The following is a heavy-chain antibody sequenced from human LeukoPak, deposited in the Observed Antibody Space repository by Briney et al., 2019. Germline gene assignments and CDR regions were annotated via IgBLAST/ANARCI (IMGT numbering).Heavy chain of an antibody. CDR1: GASISSYY. J-gene: IGHJ4*02. CDR3: ARELKVGNTGYYFDY. CDR2: MYYSGST. V-gene: IGHV4-59*01. Sequence: SETLSLTCTVSGASISSYYWSWIRQPPGKGLEWIGYMYYSGSTNYNPSLKSRVTISVDTSKNQFSRKLNSVTAADTAVYFCARELKVGNTGYYFDYWGQGTLVTVSS. D-gene: IGHD2/OR15-2a*01.